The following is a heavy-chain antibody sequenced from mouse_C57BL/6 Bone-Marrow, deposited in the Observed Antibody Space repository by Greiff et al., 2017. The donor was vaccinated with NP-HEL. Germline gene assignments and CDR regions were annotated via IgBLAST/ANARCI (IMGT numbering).Heavy chain of an antibody. J-gene: IGHJ4*01. CDR2: IRSKSSNYAT. Sequence: EVMLVESGGGLVQPKGSLKLSCAASGFTFNPYAMHWVRQAPGKGLEWVARIRSKSSNYATYYADSVKDRFTISRDDSQSMLYLQMNNLKTEDTAMYYCVRGGTVVAPYYAMDYWGQGTSVTVSS. CDR3: VRGGTVVAPYYAMDY. V-gene: IGHV10-3*01. CDR1: GFTFNPYA. D-gene: IGHD1-1*01.